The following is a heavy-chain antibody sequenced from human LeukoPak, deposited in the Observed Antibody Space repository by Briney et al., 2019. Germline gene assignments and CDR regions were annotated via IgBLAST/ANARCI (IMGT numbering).Heavy chain of an antibody. CDR2: FDPEDGET. V-gene: IGHV1-24*01. D-gene: IGHD3-22*01. Sequence: ASVKVSCKVSGYTLTELSMHWVRQAPGKGLEWMRGFDPEDGETIYAQKFQGRVTMTEDTSTDTAYMELSSLRSEDTAVYYCATVGLFGDDSRAFDYWGQGTLVTVSS. CDR3: ATVGLFGDDSRAFDY. CDR1: GYTLTELS. J-gene: IGHJ4*02.